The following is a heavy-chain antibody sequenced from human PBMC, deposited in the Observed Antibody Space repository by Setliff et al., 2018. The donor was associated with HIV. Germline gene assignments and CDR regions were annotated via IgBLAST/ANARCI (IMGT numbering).Heavy chain of an antibody. D-gene: IGHD6-19*01. CDR2: ISGDNGDT. V-gene: IGHV1-18*01. CDR3: ARLGSGWSDSYYYAMDV. J-gene: IGHJ6*02. Sequence: ASVKVSCKASGYTISAHGVSWVRHAPGHGLEWVGWISGDNGDTKYSQRFQGRLTMTTETSTNTAYMELRSLRSDDTAVYYCARLGSGWSDSYYYAMDVWGQGTTVTVSS. CDR1: GYTISAHG.